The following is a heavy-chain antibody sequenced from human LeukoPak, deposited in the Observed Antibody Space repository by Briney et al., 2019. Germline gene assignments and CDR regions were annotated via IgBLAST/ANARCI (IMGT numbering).Heavy chain of an antibody. CDR1: GFTFSDYY. J-gene: IGHJ4*02. D-gene: IGHD6-19*01. CDR2: ISSSGSTI. CDR3: ARDHSSGWKPFDY. V-gene: IGHV3-11*01. Sequence: PGGSLRLSCAASGFTFSDYYMSWIRQAPGKGLEWVSYISSSGSTIYYADSVKGRFTISRDNAKNSLYLQMNSLRAEDTAVYYCARDHSSGWKPFDYWGQGTLVTVSS.